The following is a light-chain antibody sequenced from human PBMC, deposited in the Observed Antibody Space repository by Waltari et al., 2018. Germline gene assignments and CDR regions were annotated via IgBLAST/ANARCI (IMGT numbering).Light chain of an antibody. CDR2: DTS. V-gene: IGKV1D-13*01. J-gene: IGKJ1*01. CDR1: PATNSA. Sequence: IQLTQSPSFLSASVGDRVTITCRTSPATNSALAWYQQQAGKPPKLLIYDTSTLESGVPSRFRGGGNGAELTLTISSLQPEDVGTYYCQQFNEYPWTFGQGTKVEIK. CDR3: QQFNEYPWT.